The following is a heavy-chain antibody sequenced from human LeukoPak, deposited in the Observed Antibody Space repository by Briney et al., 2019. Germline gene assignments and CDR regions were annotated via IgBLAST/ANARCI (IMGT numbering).Heavy chain of an antibody. J-gene: IGHJ5*02. V-gene: IGHV1-8*03. CDR2: MNPNSGNT. CDR3: ARGGWAGTSWFDP. Sequence: ASVKVSCKASGYTFTGYYMHWVRQAPGQGLEWMGWMNPNSGNTGYAQKFQGRVTITRNTSISTAYMELSSLRSEDTAVYYCARGGWAGTSWFDPWGQGTLVTVSS. CDR1: GYTFTGYY. D-gene: IGHD6-19*01.